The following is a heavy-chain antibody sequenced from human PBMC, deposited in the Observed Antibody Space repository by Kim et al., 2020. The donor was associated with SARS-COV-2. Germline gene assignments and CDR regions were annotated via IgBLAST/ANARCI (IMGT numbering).Heavy chain of an antibody. CDR1: GFTFRNHG. V-gene: IGHV3-33*01. Sequence: GGSLRLSCAASGFTFRNHGMHWVRQAPGKGLERVAFLWYDGSETEYADSVKGRFSISRDNAKNTVFLQMNSLGTADTALYYCARDGQSLAPFALDVWGQGTTVTVSS. CDR3: ARDGQSLAPFALDV. D-gene: IGHD1-26*01. J-gene: IGHJ6*02. CDR2: LWYDGSET.